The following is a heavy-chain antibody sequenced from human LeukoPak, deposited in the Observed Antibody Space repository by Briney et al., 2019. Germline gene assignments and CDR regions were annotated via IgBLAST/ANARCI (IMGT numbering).Heavy chain of an antibody. Sequence: SETLSLTCTVSGGSISSSSYYWGWIRQPPGKGLEWIGSIYYSGSTYYNPSLKSRVTISVDTSKNQFSLKLSSVTAADTAVYYCARDRGGTAAMRFDYWGQGTLVTVSS. CDR3: ARDRGGTAAMRFDY. CDR2: IYYSGST. V-gene: IGHV4-39*07. D-gene: IGHD2-2*01. CDR1: GGSISSSSYY. J-gene: IGHJ4*02.